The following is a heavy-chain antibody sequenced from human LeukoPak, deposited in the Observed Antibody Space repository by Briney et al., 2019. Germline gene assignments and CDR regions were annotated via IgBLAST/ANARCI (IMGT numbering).Heavy chain of an antibody. V-gene: IGHV4-59*08. CDR3: ARHENWGSHSVDTFDV. D-gene: IGHD7-27*01. CDR1: GGSMNNHY. J-gene: IGHJ3*01. CDR2: IHYTGGSP. Sequence: PSETLSLTCTISGGSMNNHYWTWIRQPPGKGLEWIAYIHYTGGSPNYNPSLKSRVTISVDTSKNQLSLRLTSVTAPDTAMYYCARHENWGSHSVDTFDVWGQGTMVTVSS.